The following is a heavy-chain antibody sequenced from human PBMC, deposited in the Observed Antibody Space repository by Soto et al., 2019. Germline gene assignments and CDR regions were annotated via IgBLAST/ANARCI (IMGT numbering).Heavy chain of an antibody. J-gene: IGHJ2*01. D-gene: IGHD4-17*01. CDR2: ISGSGGST. Sequence: GGSLRLSCAASGFTFSSYAMSWVRQAPGKGLEWVSAISGSGGSTYYADSVKGRFTISRDNSKNTLYLQMNSLRAEDTAVYYCANGAPITVTTHWYFDLWGRGTLVTVSS. CDR1: GFTFSSYA. CDR3: ANGAPITVTTHWYFDL. V-gene: IGHV3-23*01.